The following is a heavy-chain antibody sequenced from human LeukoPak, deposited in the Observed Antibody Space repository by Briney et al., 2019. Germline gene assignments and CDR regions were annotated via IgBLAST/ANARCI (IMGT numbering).Heavy chain of an antibody. CDR1: GASFSGGYY. D-gene: IGHD2-15*01. V-gene: IGHV4-34*01. J-gene: IGHJ4*02. CDR2: VNHVGIT. CDR3: AAGYCSDGTCYPPYWPFDN. Sequence: SETLSLTCAVSGASFSGGYYWTWIRQPPGKGLEWIGEVNHVGITNYNPSLKRPATISVDTSRNQFSLKLTSVTAADTAMYYCAAGYCSDGTCYPPYWPFDNWGQGTLVTVSS.